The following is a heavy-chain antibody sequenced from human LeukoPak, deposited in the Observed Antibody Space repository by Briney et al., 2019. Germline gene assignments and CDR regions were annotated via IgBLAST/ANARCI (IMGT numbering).Heavy chain of an antibody. V-gene: IGHV1-2*02. CDR3: ARDHDFWSGYPNNWFDP. Sequence: ASVKVSCKASGYTFTGYYMHWVRQAPGQGLEWMGWINPNSGGTNYAQKFQGGVTMTRDTSISTAYMELSRLRSDDTAVYYCARDHDFWSGYPNNWFDPWGQGTLVTVSS. CDR1: GYTFTGYY. D-gene: IGHD3-3*01. CDR2: INPNSGGT. J-gene: IGHJ5*02.